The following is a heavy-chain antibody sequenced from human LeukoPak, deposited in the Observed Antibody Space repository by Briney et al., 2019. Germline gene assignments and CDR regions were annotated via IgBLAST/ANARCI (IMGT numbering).Heavy chain of an antibody. CDR3: ARGPNKSDGGNSGSAWFDP. Sequence: ASVKVSCKASGYTFTTYDINWVRQATCRGLEWMGWMNPNSGNTGYAQKFQGRVTMTRNTSISTAYMELRSLRSEDTAVYYCARGPNKSDGGNSGSAWFDPWGHGTLVTVSS. V-gene: IGHV1-8*01. CDR1: GYTFTTYD. CDR2: MNPNSGNT. D-gene: IGHD4-23*01. J-gene: IGHJ5*02.